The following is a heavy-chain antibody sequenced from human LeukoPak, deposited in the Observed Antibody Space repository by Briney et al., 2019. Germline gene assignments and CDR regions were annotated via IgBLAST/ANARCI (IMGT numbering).Heavy chain of an antibody. V-gene: IGHV3-73*01. CDR2: IRSKANSYAT. Sequence: GGSLRLSCAASGFTFSGSAMHWVRQASGKGLEWVGRIRSKANSYATAYAASVKGRFTISRDDSKSTAYLQMNSLKTEDTAVYYCTRRGRGDYSLDYWGQGTLVTVSS. CDR3: TRRGRGDYSLDY. J-gene: IGHJ4*02. CDR1: GFTFSGSA. D-gene: IGHD4-17*01.